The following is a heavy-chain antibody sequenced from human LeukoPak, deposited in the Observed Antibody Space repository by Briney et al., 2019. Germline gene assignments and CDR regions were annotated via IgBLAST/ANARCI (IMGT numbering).Heavy chain of an antibody. Sequence: ASVKVSCKASGYSFTDHYIHWVRQAPGQGLEWMGCVNPKSGDTNYAQRFQGRVTMTRDTSISTAYMELSNLRSDDAAVYYCARGNGYSFGSGFDSWGQGTLVTVSS. J-gene: IGHJ5*01. D-gene: IGHD5-18*01. CDR3: ARGNGYSFGSGFDS. CDR1: GYSFTDHY. V-gene: IGHV1-2*02. CDR2: VNPKSGDT.